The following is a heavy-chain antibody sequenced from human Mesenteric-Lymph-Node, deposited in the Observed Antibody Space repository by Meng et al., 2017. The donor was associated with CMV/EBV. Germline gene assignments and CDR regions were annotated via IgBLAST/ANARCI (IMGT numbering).Heavy chain of an antibody. J-gene: IGHJ6*02. Sequence: GESLKISCAASGFTFSGSIMYWVRQASGKGLEWVGHIRSKDNNYATAYAASVQGRFTISRDDLKNTAYLQVNSLKTEDTAVYYCTRLGTIFGVVNGMDVWGQGTTVTVSS. D-gene: IGHD3-3*01. CDR3: TRLGTIFGVVNGMDV. V-gene: IGHV3-73*01. CDR2: IRSKDNNYAT. CDR1: GFTFSGSI.